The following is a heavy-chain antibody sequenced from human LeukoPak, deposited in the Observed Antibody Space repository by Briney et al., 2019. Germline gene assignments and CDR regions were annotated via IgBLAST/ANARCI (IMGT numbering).Heavy chain of an antibody. CDR3: ARGLGGYYYYYYGMDV. CDR2: INHSGST. J-gene: IGHJ6*02. V-gene: IGHV4-34*01. CDR1: GGSFSGYY. Sequence: SETLSLTCAVYGGSFSGYYWSWIRQPPGKGLEWIGEINHSGSTNYNPSLKSRVTISVDTSKNQFSLKLSSVTAADTAVYYCARGLGGYYYYYYGMDVWGQGTTVTVS. D-gene: IGHD2-15*01.